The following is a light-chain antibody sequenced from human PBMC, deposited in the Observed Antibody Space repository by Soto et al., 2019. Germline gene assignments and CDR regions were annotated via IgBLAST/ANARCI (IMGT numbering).Light chain of an antibody. V-gene: IGKV3-20*01. CDR2: HTS. CDR1: QSVGGS. J-gene: IGKJ1*01. CDR3: QQYESSPRT. Sequence: IVMTQSPATLSVSPWERATLSCRASQSVGGSLAWYQQRPGQAPRLLVYHTSNRATGIPDRFSASGSGTDFTLTISRLEPEDFAVYYCQQYESSPRTFGQGTKVDIK.